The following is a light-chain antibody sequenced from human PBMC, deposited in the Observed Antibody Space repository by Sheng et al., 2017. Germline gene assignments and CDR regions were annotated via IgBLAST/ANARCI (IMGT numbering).Light chain of an antibody. V-gene: IGKV3-20*01. CDR2: GAS. J-gene: IGKJ2*01. CDR1: QSVDNNY. Sequence: EIVLTQSPGTLSLSPGDRATLSCRASQSVDNNYLAWYQQKPGQAPRLLIYGASRRATGIPDRFSGSGSGTDFTLTISRLEPEDFAVYYCQQYSNSPPYTFGQGTKPGD. CDR3: QQYSNSPPYT.